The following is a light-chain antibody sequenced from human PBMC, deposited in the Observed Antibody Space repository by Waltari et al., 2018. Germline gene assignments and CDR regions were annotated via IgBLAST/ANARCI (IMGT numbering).Light chain of an antibody. Sequence: QSVLTQPPSASGTPGQRVTISCSGSSSNIGSNYVYWYQQLPGTAPKPLVYRNTPRPSGFPVLFSGSKSGTSASLAISGLRSEDEADYDCAAWDDSLSGWVFGGGTKLTVL. CDR1: SSNIGSNY. V-gene: IGLV1-47*01. CDR2: RNT. CDR3: AAWDDSLSGWV. J-gene: IGLJ3*02.